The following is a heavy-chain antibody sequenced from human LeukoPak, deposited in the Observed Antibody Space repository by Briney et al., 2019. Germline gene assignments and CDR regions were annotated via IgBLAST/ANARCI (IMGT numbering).Heavy chain of an antibody. CDR3: ARDAWTTVVTPLIL. J-gene: IGHJ4*02. Sequence: SETLSLTCAVSGASIISSNWWSWVRQPPGKGLELIGEISHSGSTNYNPSLKSRLTISVDKSKNQFSLSLSSVTAADTAVYYCARDAWTTVVTPLILWGQGTLVTVSS. D-gene: IGHD4-23*01. CDR2: ISHSGST. CDR1: GASIISSNW. V-gene: IGHV4-4*02.